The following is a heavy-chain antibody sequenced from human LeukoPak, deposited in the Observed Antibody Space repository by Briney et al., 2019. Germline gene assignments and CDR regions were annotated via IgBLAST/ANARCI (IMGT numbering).Heavy chain of an antibody. CDR2: ISGSGGST. CDR3: AKSWDFWGSYRYTPDAFDI. Sequence: VGSLRLSCAASGFTFSSYAMSWVRQAPGKGLEWVSAISGSGGSTYYADSVKGRFTISRDNSKNTLYLQMNSLRAEDTAVYYCAKSWDFWGSYRYTPDAFDIGAQGTMVTVFS. CDR1: GFTFSSYA. D-gene: IGHD3-16*02. V-gene: IGHV3-23*01. J-gene: IGHJ3*02.